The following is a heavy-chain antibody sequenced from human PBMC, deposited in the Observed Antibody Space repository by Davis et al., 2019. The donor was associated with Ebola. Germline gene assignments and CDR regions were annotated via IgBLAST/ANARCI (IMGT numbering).Heavy chain of an antibody. Sequence: SETLSLTCTVSGGSISSYYWSWIRQPPGKGLEWIGYIYYSGSTYYNPSLKSRVTISVDTSKNQFSLKLSSVTAADTAVYYCAKDDYGDYGYYYYGMDVWGQGTTVTVSS. CDR2: IYYSGST. V-gene: IGHV4-59*04. CDR1: GGSISSYY. CDR3: AKDDYGDYGYYYYGMDV. D-gene: IGHD4-17*01. J-gene: IGHJ6*02.